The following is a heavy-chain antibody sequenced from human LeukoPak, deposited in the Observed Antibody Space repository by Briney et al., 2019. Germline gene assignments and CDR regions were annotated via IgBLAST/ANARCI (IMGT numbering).Heavy chain of an antibody. J-gene: IGHJ4*02. V-gene: IGHV1-2*06. CDR2: INPNSGGT. CDR3: ARFYCSSTSCYGNDH. CDR1: GYTFTGYY. D-gene: IGHD2-2*01. Sequence: ASVKVSCKASGYTFTGYYMHWVPQAPGQGLEWMGRINPNSGGTNYAQKFQGRVTMTRDTSISTAYMELSRLRSDDTAVYYCARFYCSSTSCYGNDHWGQGTLVTVSS.